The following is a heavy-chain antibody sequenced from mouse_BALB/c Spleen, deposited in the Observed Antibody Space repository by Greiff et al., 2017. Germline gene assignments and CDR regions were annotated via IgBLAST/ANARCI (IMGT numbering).Heavy chain of an antibody. CDR3: ARYSRDFDY. CDR2: IDPENGDT. J-gene: IGHJ2*01. CDR1: GFNIKDYY. V-gene: IGHV14-4*02. Sequence: EVQLQQSGAELVRSGASVKLSCTASGFNIKDYYMHWVKQRPEQGLEWIGWIDPENGDTEYAPKFQGKATMTADTSSNTAYLQLSSLTSEDTAVYYCARYSRDFDYWGQGTTLTVSS.